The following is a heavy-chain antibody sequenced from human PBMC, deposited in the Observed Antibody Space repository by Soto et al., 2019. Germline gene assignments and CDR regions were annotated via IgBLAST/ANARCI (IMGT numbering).Heavy chain of an antibody. CDR1: GFTFSSYA. CDR2: ISYDGSNK. D-gene: IGHD3-10*01. V-gene: IGHV3-30-3*01. Sequence: GGSLRLSCAASGFTFSSYAMHWVRQAPGKGLEWVAVISYDGSNKYYADSVKGRFTISRDNSKNTLYLQMNSLRAEDTAVYYCARGSRRVLPPMVRGACFDYWGQGTLVTVS. J-gene: IGHJ4*02. CDR3: ARGSRRVLPPMVRGACFDY.